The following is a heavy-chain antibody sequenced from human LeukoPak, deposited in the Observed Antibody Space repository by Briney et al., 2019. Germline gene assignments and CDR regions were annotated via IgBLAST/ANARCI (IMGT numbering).Heavy chain of an antibody. CDR1: GGSISSGSYY. CDR2: IYTSGST. CDR3: ARLYCSGGSCYDYFDY. V-gene: IGHV4-61*02. D-gene: IGHD2-15*01. Sequence: SQTLSLTCTVSGGSISSGSYYWSWIRQPAGKGLEWIGRIYTSGSTNYNPSLKSRVTISVDTSKNQFSLKLSSVTAADTAVYYCARLYCSGGSCYDYFDYWGQGTLVTVSS. J-gene: IGHJ4*02.